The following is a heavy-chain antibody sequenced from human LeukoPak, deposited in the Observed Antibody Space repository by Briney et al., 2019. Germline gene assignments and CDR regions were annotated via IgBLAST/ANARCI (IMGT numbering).Heavy chain of an antibody. V-gene: IGHV3-7*04. Sequence: GGSLRLSCAASGFTFSSYWMTWVRQAPGKGREGVANIKPDEGEIYYVDSVKGRFTIFRDNARNSLHLQMNSLRAEDTAVYYCAKERLRGLDYWGQGTLVTVSS. CDR2: IKPDEGEI. CDR3: AKERLRGLDY. D-gene: IGHD4-17*01. J-gene: IGHJ4*02. CDR1: GFTFSSYW.